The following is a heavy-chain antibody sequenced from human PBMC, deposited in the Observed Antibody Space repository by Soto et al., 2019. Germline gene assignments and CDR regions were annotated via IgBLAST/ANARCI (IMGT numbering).Heavy chain of an antibody. D-gene: IGHD3-10*01. CDR2: INHSGST. CDR1: GGSFSGYY. Sequence: PSETLSLTCAVYGGSFSGYYWSWIRQPPGKGLEWIGEINHSGSTNYNPSLKGRDTISVDTSKNQFSLKLSSVTAADTAVYYCASRKSSPYFDYWGQGTLVTVS. CDR3: ASRKSSPYFDY. V-gene: IGHV4-34*01. J-gene: IGHJ4*02.